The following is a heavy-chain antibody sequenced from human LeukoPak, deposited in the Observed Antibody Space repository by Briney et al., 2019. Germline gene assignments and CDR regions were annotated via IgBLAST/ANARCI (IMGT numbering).Heavy chain of an antibody. CDR1: GGSISSSSYY. CDR3: ARLFGVGLGYPSPHFDY. D-gene: IGHD3-3*01. V-gene: IGHV4-39*01. Sequence: PSETLSLTCTVSGGSISSSSYYWGWIRQPPGKGLEWIGSIYYSGSTYYNPSLKSRVTISVDTSKNQFSLKLSSVTAADTAVYYCARLFGVGLGYPSPHFDYWGQGTLVTVSS. CDR2: IYYSGST. J-gene: IGHJ4*02.